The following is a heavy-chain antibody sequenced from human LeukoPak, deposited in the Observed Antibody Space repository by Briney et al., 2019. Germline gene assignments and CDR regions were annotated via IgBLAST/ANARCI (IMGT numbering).Heavy chain of an antibody. D-gene: IGHD6-19*01. CDR1: GGSISSYY. J-gene: IGHJ4*02. CDR2: IYTSGST. CDR3: ARERSSGWSLTPSYYFDY. V-gene: IGHV4-4*07. Sequence: SETLSLTCTVSGGSISSYYWSWIRQPAGKGLEWIGRIYTSGSTNYNPSLKSRVTMSVDTSKNQSSLKLSSVTAADTAVYYCARERSSGWSLTPSYYFDYWGQGTLVTVSS.